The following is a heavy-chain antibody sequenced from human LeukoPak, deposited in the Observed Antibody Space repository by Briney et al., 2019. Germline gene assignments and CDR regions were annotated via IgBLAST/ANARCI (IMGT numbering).Heavy chain of an antibody. CDR2: MWNDGITG. D-gene: IGHD6-19*01. Sequence: PGGTLRLSCAASGFDFRKYGIHWVRQAPGKGLVGLAIMWNDGITGKYADSVRGRFSVSRDNCKNTVYLEMDSLRADDTSVYYCARDGSAWSSDYWGQGTLVTVSS. CDR1: GFDFRKYG. J-gene: IGHJ4*02. V-gene: IGHV3-33*01. CDR3: ARDGSAWSSDY.